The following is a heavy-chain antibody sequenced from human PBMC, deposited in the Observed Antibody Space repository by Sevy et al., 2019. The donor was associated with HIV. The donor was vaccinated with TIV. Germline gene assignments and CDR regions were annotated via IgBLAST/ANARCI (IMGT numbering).Heavy chain of an antibody. CDR1: GYTFTSYD. V-gene: IGHV1-8*01. CDR3: ARTYYGGNPYYFDY. D-gene: IGHD4-17*01. CDR2: MNPNSGNT. J-gene: IGHJ4*02. Sequence: ASVKVSCKASGYTFTSYDINWVRQATGQGLEWMGWMNPNSGNTGYAQKFQGRDTMTRNTSISTAYMELSSLRSEDTAVYYCARTYYGGNPYYFDYWGQGTLVTVSS.